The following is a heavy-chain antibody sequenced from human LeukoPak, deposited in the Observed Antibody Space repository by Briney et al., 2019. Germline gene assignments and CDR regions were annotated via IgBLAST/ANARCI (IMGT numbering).Heavy chain of an antibody. D-gene: IGHD3-16*01. CDR3: VRYLRDSGTYVFDY. Sequence: PSQTLSLTCTVSGGSISSGVYYWAWIRQPAGEGLEWIGRTYSTGGTNYNPSLKSRVTMSVDTSKNQLSLELSSVTAADTALYYCVRYLRDSGTYVFDYWGQGALVTVSS. V-gene: IGHV4-61*02. J-gene: IGHJ4*02. CDR2: TYSTGGT. CDR1: GGSISSGVYY.